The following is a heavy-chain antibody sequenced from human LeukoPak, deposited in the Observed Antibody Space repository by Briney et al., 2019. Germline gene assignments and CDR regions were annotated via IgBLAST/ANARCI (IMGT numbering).Heavy chain of an antibody. D-gene: IGHD1-1*01. CDR1: GFTFSSYA. CDR3: ARDPRPWNMAVLIDFDY. Sequence: PGGSLRPSCAASGFTFSSYALHWVRQAPGKGLEWVAVISYDGSNKYYADSVRGRFTISRDNSKNTLYLQMNSLRAEDTAVYYCARDPRPWNMAVLIDFDYWGQGTLVTVSS. J-gene: IGHJ4*02. V-gene: IGHV3-30*01. CDR2: ISYDGSNK.